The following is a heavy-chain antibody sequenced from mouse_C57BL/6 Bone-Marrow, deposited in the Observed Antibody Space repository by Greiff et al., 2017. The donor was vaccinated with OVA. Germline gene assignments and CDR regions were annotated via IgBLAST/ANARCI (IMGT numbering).Heavy chain of an antibody. CDR2: ILPGSGST. CDR1: GNTFTGYW. J-gene: IGHJ2*01. D-gene: IGHD1-1*01. Sequence: VQLQQSGAELMKPGASVKLSCKATGNTFTGYWIEWVKQRPGHGLEWIGEILPGSGSTNYNEKLKGKATFTADTSSNTAYRQHSSQTTEDTDIYDCATLNGSSYEDYFDYWGQGTPLTVSS. CDR3: ATLNGSSYEDYFDY. V-gene: IGHV1-9*01.